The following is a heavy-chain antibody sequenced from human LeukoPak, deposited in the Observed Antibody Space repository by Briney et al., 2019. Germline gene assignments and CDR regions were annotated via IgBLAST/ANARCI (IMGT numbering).Heavy chain of an antibody. CDR1: GLTFYNHA. V-gene: IGHV3-64*02. D-gene: IGHD5-18*01. Sequence: PGGSLRLSCVASGLTFYNHAMHWVRQAPGKGLEYVSAIGGNGDTSYYADSVKGRFTISRDNSKNTVYLQLGSLRTEDMAVYYCATRHEYSYPYWGQGTLVTVSS. CDR3: ATRHEYSYPY. CDR2: IGGNGDTS. J-gene: IGHJ4*02.